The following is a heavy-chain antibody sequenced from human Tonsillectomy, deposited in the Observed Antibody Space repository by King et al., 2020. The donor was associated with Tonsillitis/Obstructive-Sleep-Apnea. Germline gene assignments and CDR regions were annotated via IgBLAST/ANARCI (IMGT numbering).Heavy chain of an antibody. CDR2: IHHSGNT. D-gene: IGHD3-16*01. J-gene: IGHJ4*02. CDR3: LRKGGWYLEY. V-gene: IGHV4-4*02. Sequence: QLQESGPGLVKPSGTLSLTCAVSGDSISNGYCWSWVRQPPGKELEGIGEIHHSGNTNYNPSLKSRVTMSMDKSNNQFSLKLTSVTAADTAVYYCLRKGGWYLEYWGQGTLVTVSS. CDR1: GDSISNGYC.